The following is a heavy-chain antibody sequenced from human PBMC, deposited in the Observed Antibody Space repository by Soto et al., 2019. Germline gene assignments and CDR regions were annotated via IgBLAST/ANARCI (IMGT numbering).Heavy chain of an antibody. D-gene: IGHD3-22*01. Sequence: QVQLQESGPGLVKPSQTLSLTCTVSGASISSGDYYWTWIRQPPGKGLEWIGSIYYSGSTYYNPSRKSQVTISVDTSNNQCSLKLSSVTAADTAVYYCARASYDSSTYYLDYWGQGTLVTVSS. J-gene: IGHJ4*02. V-gene: IGHV4-30-4*01. CDR3: ARASYDSSTYYLDY. CDR2: IYYSGST. CDR1: GASISSGDYY.